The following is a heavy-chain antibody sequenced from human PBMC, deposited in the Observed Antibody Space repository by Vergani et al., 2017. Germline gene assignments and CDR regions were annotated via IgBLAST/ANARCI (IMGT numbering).Heavy chain of an antibody. Sequence: EVELVQSGPEMRKPGESLKISCKGSEYSFGNYWIGWVRQMPGKGLEWMGIIYPADSHTRYSPSFQGQVTISADKSISTAFLQWDSLKASDTALYYCAKHTTYTDSWWQRALVTVSS. J-gene: IGHJ4*02. CDR2: IYPADSHT. V-gene: IGHV5-51*01. CDR1: EYSFGNYW. CDR3: AKHTTYTDS. D-gene: IGHD1-1*01.